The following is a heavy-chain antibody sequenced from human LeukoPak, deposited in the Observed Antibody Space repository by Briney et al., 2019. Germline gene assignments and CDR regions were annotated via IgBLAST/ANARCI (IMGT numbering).Heavy chain of an antibody. CDR1: GFTFSSYA. CDR3: ARAGQSDY. Sequence: GGSLRLSCAASGFTFSSYAMSWVRQAPGKGLEWVSSIGGGSRTINYADSVKGRFTTSRDNAKNSLFLQVNSLRAEDTAVYYCARAGQSDYWGQGTLVTVSS. V-gene: IGHV3-48*04. CDR2: IGGGSRTI. J-gene: IGHJ4*02.